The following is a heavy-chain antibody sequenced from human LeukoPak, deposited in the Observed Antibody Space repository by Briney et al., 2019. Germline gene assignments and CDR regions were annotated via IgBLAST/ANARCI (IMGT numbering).Heavy chain of an antibody. CDR2: IRYDGSNK. J-gene: IGHJ3*02. Sequence: GGSLRLSCAASGFTFSSYGMHWVRQAPGKGLEWVAFIRYDGSNKYYADSVKGRFTISRDNSKNTLYLQMNSLRAEDTAVYYCAKTLGEYQLLSGAMPSAFDIWGQGTMVTVSS. D-gene: IGHD2-2*01. V-gene: IGHV3-30*02. CDR1: GFTFSSYG. CDR3: AKTLGEYQLLSGAMPSAFDI.